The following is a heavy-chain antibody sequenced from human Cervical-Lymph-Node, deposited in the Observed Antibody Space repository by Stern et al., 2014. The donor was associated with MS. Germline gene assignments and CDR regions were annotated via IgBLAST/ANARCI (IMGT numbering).Heavy chain of an antibody. CDR3: ARPITGADHAFDY. CDR1: GYTFNRYA. CDR2: INTNSVNP. Sequence: VQLVESGSEMKKPGASVKVSCKASGYTFNRYAINWGRQATGQGLEWMGWINTNSVNPTYGRGFAGRFVFSLDTSVSTTYLQITSLKAEDTAVYYCARPITGADHAFDYWGQGTLVTVSS. D-gene: IGHD6-13*01. V-gene: IGHV7-4-1*02. J-gene: IGHJ4*02.